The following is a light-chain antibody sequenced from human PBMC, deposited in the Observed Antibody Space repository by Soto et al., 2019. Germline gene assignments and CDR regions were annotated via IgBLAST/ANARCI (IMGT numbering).Light chain of an antibody. CDR2: GAS. J-gene: IGKJ2*01. Sequence: AIQMTQSPSSLSASVGDRVAITCRASQDIKNELGWYQQKPGKAPKLLIYGASYLQSGITSRFSGSGYGTDFTLTISSLHPDDSATYYCLQDHYHPSTVGQGTKLEI. CDR3: LQDHYHPST. CDR1: QDIKNE. V-gene: IGKV1-6*01.